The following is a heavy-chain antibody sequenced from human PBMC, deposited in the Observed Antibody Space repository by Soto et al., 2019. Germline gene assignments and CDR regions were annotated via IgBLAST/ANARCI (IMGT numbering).Heavy chain of an antibody. D-gene: IGHD1-1*01. CDR2: IFYSGTT. J-gene: IGHJ6*02. Sequence: SETLSLTCTVSGASVSSAGIYWSWIRQHPEKGLEWIGHIFYSGTTYYNPYLKSRLTISVDTSKNHFSLRLTSVTAADTAVYYCARDLWVEHELYYYGMAVWGQGTTVAVSS. CDR1: GASVSSAGIY. CDR3: ARDLWVEHELYYYGMAV. V-gene: IGHV4-31*03.